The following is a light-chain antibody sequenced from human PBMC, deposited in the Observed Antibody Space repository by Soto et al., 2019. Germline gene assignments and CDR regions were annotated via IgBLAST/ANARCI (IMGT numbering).Light chain of an antibody. CDR1: SSNIGGGYD. Sequence: QAVLTQPPSVSGAPGQRVTISCIGSSSNIGGGYDVHRSQQLPGTPPKLLVYSYMIRPSGVPDRFSDSKSGTSASLAISGLEANDEADYYGEFYDRGLSGPVFGGGTKLTAL. CDR2: SYM. J-gene: IGLJ3*02. V-gene: IGLV1-40*01. CDR3: EFYDRGLSGPV.